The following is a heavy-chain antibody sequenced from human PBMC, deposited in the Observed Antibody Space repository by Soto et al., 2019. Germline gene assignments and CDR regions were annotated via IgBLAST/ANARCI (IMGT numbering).Heavy chain of an antibody. Sequence: GGSLRLSCAASRFTFSNSAMHWVRQAPGKGLEWVAVISYDGSDKYNAYSVKGRFTISRDNSKNTLYLQMNSLRAEDTAVYYCAQDTGPNGYNYSYFGMGVWGQETTVTVSS. CDR1: RFTFSNSA. J-gene: IGHJ6*02. CDR2: ISYDGSDK. V-gene: IGHV3-30-3*01. CDR3: AQDTGPNGYNYSYFGMGV. D-gene: IGHD5-18*01.